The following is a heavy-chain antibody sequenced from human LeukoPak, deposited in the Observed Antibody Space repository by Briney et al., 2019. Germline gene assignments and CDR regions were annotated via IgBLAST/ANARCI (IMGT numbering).Heavy chain of an antibody. D-gene: IGHD1-7*01. J-gene: IGHJ4*02. CDR1: GGSIITSSYY. Sequence: SETLCLTCTVSGGSIITSSYYWGWIRQSPGEGLEWIGSIYYSGTTSYNPSLKSRVTISVDTSKNQFSLKLKSVTAADTAVYYCASSSQRTTDLDYWGQGTLVIVSS. V-gene: IGHV4-39*07. CDR3: ASSSQRTTDLDY. CDR2: IYYSGTT.